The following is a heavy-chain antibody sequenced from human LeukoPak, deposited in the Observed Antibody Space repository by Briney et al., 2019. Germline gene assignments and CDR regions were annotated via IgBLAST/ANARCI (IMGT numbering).Heavy chain of an antibody. CDR1: GGSISNSNW. J-gene: IGHJ2*01. V-gene: IGHV4-4*02. Sequence: SETLSLTCVVSGGSISNSNWWSWVRQPPGKGLEWIGEIYHRGSTNYNPSLKSRVTISIDKSKNQFSLKLSSVTAADTAVYFCARREYYDSTNYFDLWGRGTLVTVSS. D-gene: IGHD3-22*01. CDR2: IYHRGST. CDR3: ARREYYDSTNYFDL.